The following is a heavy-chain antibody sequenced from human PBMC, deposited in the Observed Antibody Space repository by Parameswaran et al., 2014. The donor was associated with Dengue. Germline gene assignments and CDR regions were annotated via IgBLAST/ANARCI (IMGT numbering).Heavy chain of an antibody. CDR2: IYSGGST. J-gene: IGHJ6*02. V-gene: IGHV3-66*01. CDR3: ARDKCPSTVTTDYYYYYGMDV. D-gene: IGHD4-17*01. Sequence: PGKGLEWVSVIYSGGSTYYADSVKGRFTISRDNSKNTLYLQMNSLRAEDTAVYYCARDKCPSTVTTDYYYYYGMDVWGQGTTVTVSS.